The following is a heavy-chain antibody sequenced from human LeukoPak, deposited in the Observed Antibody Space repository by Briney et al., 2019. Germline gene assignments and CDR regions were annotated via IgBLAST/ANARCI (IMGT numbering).Heavy chain of an antibody. J-gene: IGHJ4*02. CDR1: GGSFSGYY. V-gene: IGHV4-34*01. D-gene: IGHD3-3*01. Sequence: SETLSLTCAVYGGSFSGYYWSWIRQPPGKWLEWIGEINHSGSTNYNPSLKSRVTISVDTSKNQFSLKLSSVTAADTAVFYCARDLYYDFWSGYTSFDYWGQGTLVTVSS. CDR3: ARDLYYDFWSGYTSFDY. CDR2: INHSGST.